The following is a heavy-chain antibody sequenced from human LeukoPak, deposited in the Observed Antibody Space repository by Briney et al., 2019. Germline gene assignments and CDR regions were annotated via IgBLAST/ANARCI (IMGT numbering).Heavy chain of an antibody. J-gene: IGHJ4*02. CDR3: AMAVIGSGWTLDY. D-gene: IGHD6-19*01. V-gene: IGHV3-23*01. CDR1: GFTFSSYA. CDR2: ISGSGGRT. Sequence: TGGSLRLSCAASGFTFSSYAMSWVRQAPGKGLEWVSTISGSGGRTSYADSVKGRFTISRDNSKNTLYLQVNSLRAEDTAIYYCAMAVIGSGWTLDYWGQGTLVTVSS.